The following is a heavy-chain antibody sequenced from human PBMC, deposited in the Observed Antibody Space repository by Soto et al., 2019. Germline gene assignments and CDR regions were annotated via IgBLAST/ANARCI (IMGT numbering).Heavy chain of an antibody. CDR2: LNPHNGKT. CDR3: ARVSSIAARRSFDY. D-gene: IGHD6-6*01. J-gene: IGHJ4*03. V-gene: IGHV1-8*01. Sequence: XSVKVSCKASVYTFTSHDINWVREATGQGLEWMGWLNPHNGKTGYAQRFQGRVTMTWNATTGTVYLELSSLRSEDTAMYYCARVSSIAARRSFDYWGQGTLVTVSS. CDR1: VYTFTSHD.